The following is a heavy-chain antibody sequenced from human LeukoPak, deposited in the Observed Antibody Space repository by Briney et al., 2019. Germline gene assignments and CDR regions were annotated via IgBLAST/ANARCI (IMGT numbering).Heavy chain of an antibody. CDR2: IYTSGST. V-gene: IGHV4-4*07. D-gene: IGHD3-10*01. Sequence: SETLSLTCTVSGGSISSYYWSWIRQPAGTGLDRIGRIYTSGSTNYNPSLKSRVTMSVDTSTNQFSLKLSSVTAAHTGVYYCERGPRLWFGDRSWFDYWGQGTLFTVSP. CDR1: GGSISSYY. CDR3: ERGPRLWFGDRSWFDY. J-gene: IGHJ4*02.